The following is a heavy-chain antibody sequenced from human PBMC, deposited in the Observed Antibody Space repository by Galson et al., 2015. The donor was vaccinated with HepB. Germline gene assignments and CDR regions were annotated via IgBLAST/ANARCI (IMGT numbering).Heavy chain of an antibody. CDR1: GFTFSSYW. J-gene: IGHJ4*02. CDR2: IKEDGSEK. CDR3: ARVNIGQDNFDY. V-gene: IGHV3-7*03. Sequence: SLRLSCAASGFTFSSYWMSWVRQAPGKGLEWVANIKEDGSEKYYVDSVKGRFTISRDNAKNSLYLQMNSLSAEDTAVYYCARVNIGQDNFDYWGQGTLVTVSS.